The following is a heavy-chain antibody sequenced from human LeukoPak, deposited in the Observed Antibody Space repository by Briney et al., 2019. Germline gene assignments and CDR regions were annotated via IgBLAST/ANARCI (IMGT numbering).Heavy chain of an antibody. CDR1: GYTFTTYG. J-gene: IGHJ4*02. CDR2: INGYNDKT. V-gene: IGHV1-18*01. CDR3: ARDRGKWFGDFFDF. Sequence: ASVKVSCKASGYTFTTYGITWVRQAPGQGLEWMGRINGYNDKTKYEQKIQGRVTMTIDTSTGTDYMELRSLRSDDTAVYYCARDRGKWFGDFFDFWGQGTLVTVSS. D-gene: IGHD3-10*01.